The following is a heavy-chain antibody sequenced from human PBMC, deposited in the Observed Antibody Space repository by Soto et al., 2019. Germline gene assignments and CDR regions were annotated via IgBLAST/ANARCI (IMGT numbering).Heavy chain of an antibody. CDR1: GFTFSSYA. J-gene: IGHJ4*02. CDR3: AKDHRPWELTGTLLDY. V-gene: IGHV3-23*01. D-gene: IGHD1-26*01. CDR2: ISGSGGST. Sequence: EVQLLESGGGLVQPGGSLRLSCAASGFTFSSYAMSWVRQAPGKGLEWVSAISGSGGSTYYADSVKGRFTISRDNSKNTLYLQMNSLRAEDTAVYYCAKDHRPWELTGTLLDYWGQGTLVTVSS.